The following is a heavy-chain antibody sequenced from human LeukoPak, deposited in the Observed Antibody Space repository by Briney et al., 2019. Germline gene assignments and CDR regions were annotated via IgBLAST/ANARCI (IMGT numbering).Heavy chain of an antibody. CDR2: ISGSVVST. V-gene: IGHV3-23*01. CDR3: AKELYGDHVGWFDP. D-gene: IGHD4-17*01. Sequence: GSLRLSCAASGFTFSSCAMSWVRQAPGKGLERFSAISGSVVSTYYADSVKGRFTISRDNSKNTLYLKINSLRAEDTAVYYCAKELYGDHVGWFDPWGQGTLVTVSS. CDR1: GFTFSSCA. J-gene: IGHJ5*02.